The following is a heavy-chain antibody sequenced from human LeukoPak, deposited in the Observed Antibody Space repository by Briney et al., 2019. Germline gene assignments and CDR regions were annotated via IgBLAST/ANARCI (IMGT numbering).Heavy chain of an antibody. Sequence: ASVKVSCKASGYTFTGYYMHWVRQAPGQGLEWMGWISAYNGNTNYAQKLQGRVTMTTDTSTSTAYMELRSLRSDDTAVYYCARGRYCSSTSCQNPTPFDYWGQGTLVTVSS. CDR2: ISAYNGNT. CDR1: GYTFTGYY. CDR3: ARGRYCSSTSCQNPTPFDY. D-gene: IGHD2-2*01. V-gene: IGHV1-18*04. J-gene: IGHJ4*02.